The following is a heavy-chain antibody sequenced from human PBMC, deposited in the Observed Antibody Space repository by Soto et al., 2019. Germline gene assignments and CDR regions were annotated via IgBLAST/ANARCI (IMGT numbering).Heavy chain of an antibody. J-gene: IGHJ4*02. CDR1: GVTFTNSA. CDR2: IVVGTGKA. CDR3: AADGIYWVS. D-gene: IGHD1-20*01. Sequence: QMQVLQSGPEVKKPGTSVKVSCKTSGVTFTNSASQWVRQARGERLEWIGWIVVGTGKAKYEQKFQDTVTITRDMSTGTAFVELRKMRSDATAVYYCAADGIYWVSWGQGPLVTVSS. V-gene: IGHV1-58*02.